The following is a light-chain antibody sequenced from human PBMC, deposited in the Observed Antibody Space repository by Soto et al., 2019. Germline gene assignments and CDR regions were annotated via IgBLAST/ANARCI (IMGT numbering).Light chain of an antibody. V-gene: IGKV1-5*03. J-gene: IGKJ1*01. Sequence: QMTQSPSTLSASVGDRVTITCRASQSISSWLAWYQQKPGKAPKLLIYKASSLESGVPSRFSGSGSGTEFTLTISSLQPDDFATYYCQQYNTYTFGQGTKVDIK. CDR1: QSISSW. CDR3: QQYNTYT. CDR2: KAS.